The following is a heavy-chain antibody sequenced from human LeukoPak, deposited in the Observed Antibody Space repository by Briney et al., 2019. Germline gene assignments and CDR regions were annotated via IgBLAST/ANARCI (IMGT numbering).Heavy chain of an antibody. V-gene: IGHV3-15*01. CDR1: GFTFSNAW. CDR2: IKSKTDGGTT. J-gene: IGHJ3*02. D-gene: IGHD2-2*01. CDR3: TTGIRHCSSTSCPPDDAFDI. Sequence: PGGSLRLPCAASGFTFSNAWMSWVRQAPGKGLEWVGRIKSKTDGGTTDYAAPVKGRFTISRDDSKNTLYLQMNSLKTEDTAVYYCTTGIRHCSSTSCPPDDAFDIWGQGTMVTVSS.